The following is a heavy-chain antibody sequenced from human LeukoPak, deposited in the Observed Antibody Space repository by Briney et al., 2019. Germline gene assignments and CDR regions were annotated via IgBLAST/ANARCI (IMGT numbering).Heavy chain of an antibody. J-gene: IGHJ2*01. CDR3: ARAPSGESYFPWYFDL. CDR1: GFTFSTSS. D-gene: IGHD1-26*01. Sequence: NPGGSLRLSCAASGFTFSTSSLNWVRQAPGKGLEWVSSITRQSTYIYYADSMKGRFTISRDSAKNSLYLQMNSLRADDTAVYYCARAPSGESYFPWYFDLWGRGTLVTVSS. CDR2: ITRQSTYI. V-gene: IGHV3-21*01.